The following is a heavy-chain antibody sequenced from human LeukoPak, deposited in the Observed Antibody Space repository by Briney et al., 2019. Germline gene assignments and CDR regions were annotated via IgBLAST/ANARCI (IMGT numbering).Heavy chain of an antibody. V-gene: IGHV4-39*01. CDR2: IYYSGST. CDR3: ARLKAVAGFRPDY. CDR1: GGSISSSSYY. D-gene: IGHD6-19*01. Sequence: SETLSLTCTVSGGSISSSSYYRGWIRQPPGKGLEWIGSIYYSGSTYYNPSLKSRVTISVDTSKNQFSLKLSSVTAADTAVYYCARLKAVAGFRPDYWGQGTLVTVSS. J-gene: IGHJ4*02.